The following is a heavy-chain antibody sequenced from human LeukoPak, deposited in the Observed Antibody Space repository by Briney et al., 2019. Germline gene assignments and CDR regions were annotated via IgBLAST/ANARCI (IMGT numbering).Heavy chain of an antibody. CDR3: AREYSHGDHDY. Sequence: ASVKVSCKASGYTFTSYYMHCVRQAPGQGLEWMGIINPSGGSTSYAQKFQGRVTMTRDTSTSTVYMELSSLRSEDTAVYYCAREYSHGDHDYWGQGTLVTVSS. CDR2: INPSGGST. CDR1: GYTFTSYY. D-gene: IGHD4-17*01. J-gene: IGHJ4*02. V-gene: IGHV1-46*01.